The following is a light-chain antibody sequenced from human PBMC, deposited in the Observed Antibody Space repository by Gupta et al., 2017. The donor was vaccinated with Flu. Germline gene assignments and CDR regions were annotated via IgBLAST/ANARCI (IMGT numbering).Light chain of an antibody. Sequence: EIVLTQSPGTLSLSPGERATLSCRASQSVISNYLAWYQQNLGQAPRLLILGASSRASGVPDRFRGSGSGTDFTLTISRLEPEDFATYYCHQYGRSPWTFGQGTTVEIK. CDR1: QSVISNY. V-gene: IGKV3-20*01. J-gene: IGKJ1*01. CDR3: HQYGRSPWT. CDR2: GAS.